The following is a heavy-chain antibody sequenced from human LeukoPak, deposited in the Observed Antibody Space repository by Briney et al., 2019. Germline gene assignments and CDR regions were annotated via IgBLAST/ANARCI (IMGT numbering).Heavy chain of an antibody. V-gene: IGHV1-18*01. D-gene: IGHD3-10*01. CDR1: GYTFTSYG. J-gene: IGHJ4*02. CDR3: AIQTRVGSKYYFDY. CDR2: ISAYNGNT. Sequence: ASVKVSCKASGYTFTSYGISWVRQAPGQGLEWMGWISAYNGNTNYAQKLQGRVTMTTDTSTSTAYMELRSLRSDDTAVYYCAIQTRVGSKYYFDYWGQGTLVTVSS.